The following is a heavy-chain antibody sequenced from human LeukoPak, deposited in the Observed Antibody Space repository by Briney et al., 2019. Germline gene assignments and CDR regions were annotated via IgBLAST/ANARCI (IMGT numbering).Heavy chain of an antibody. CDR2: ISYDGSNK. V-gene: IGHV3-30*04. J-gene: IGHJ4*02. Sequence: GRSLRLSCAASGFTFSSYAMHWVRQAPGKGLEWVGVISYDGSNKYYADSVKGRFTISRDNSKNTLYLQMNSLRAEDTAVYYCARWAPYSSSWYFDYWGQGTLVTVSS. CDR1: GFTFSSYA. D-gene: IGHD6-13*01. CDR3: ARWAPYSSSWYFDY.